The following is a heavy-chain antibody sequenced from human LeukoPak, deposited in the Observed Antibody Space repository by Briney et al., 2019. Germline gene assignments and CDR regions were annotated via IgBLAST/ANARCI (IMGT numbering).Heavy chain of an antibody. CDR1: GYTFTSYY. CDR3: ARDVQDYYDSSGYPPYYYGMGV. CDR2: INPSGGST. J-gene: IGHJ6*02. D-gene: IGHD3-22*01. V-gene: IGHV1-46*01. Sequence: ASVKVSCKASGYTFTSYYMHWVRQAPGQGLEWMGIINPSGGSTSYAQKFQGRVTMTRDTSTSTVYMELSSLRSEDTAVYYCARDVQDYYDSSGYPPYYYGMGVWGQGTTVTVSS.